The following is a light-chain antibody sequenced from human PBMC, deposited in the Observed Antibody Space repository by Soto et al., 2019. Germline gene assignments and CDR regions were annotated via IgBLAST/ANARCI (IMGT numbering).Light chain of an antibody. CDR1: QSLLYSSNNKNF. J-gene: IGKJ2*01. Sequence: IVMTQSPDSLAVALGETATINCKSSQSLLYSSNNKNFLAWFQHKPGQPPRLLINWASTRESGVPDRFSGSGSGTDFTLTISRLQTEDVSLYYCYQYYTSPTTFGQGTKL. CDR3: YQYYTSPTT. CDR2: WAS. V-gene: IGKV4-1*01.